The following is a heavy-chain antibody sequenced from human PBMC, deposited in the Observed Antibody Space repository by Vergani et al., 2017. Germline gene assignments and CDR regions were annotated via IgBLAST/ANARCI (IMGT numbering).Heavy chain of an antibody. CDR3: ARYNTYYDFWSGYYGNYYGMDV. J-gene: IGHJ6*02. Sequence: QVQLVQSGAEVKKPGASVKVSCKASGYTFTGYYMHWVRQAPGQGLEWMGWINPNSGGTNYAQKFQGRVTMTRDTSISTAYMELSRLRSDDTAVYYCARYNTYYDFWSGYYGNYYGMDVWGQGTTVTVSS. CDR1: GYTFTGYY. D-gene: IGHD3-3*01. V-gene: IGHV1-2*02. CDR2: INPNSGGT.